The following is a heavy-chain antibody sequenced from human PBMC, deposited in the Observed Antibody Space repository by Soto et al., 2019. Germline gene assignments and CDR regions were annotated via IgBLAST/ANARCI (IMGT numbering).Heavy chain of an antibody. V-gene: IGHV3-30*18. CDR3: AKDSDQLLFDYYHYGMDV. D-gene: IGHD2-2*01. CDR1: GFTFSKFG. Sequence: QVQLVESGGGLVQPGGSLRLSCEASGFTFSKFGIHWVRQAPGKGLEWVAVVSYDGSFKYYADSVKGRFTISRDNSKNTLYLQMNSLRPEDTALYYCAKDSDQLLFDYYHYGMDVWGQGTTVTVSS. CDR2: VSYDGSFK. J-gene: IGHJ6*02.